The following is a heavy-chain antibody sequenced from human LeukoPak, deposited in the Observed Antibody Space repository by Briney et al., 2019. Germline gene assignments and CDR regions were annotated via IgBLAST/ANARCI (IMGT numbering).Heavy chain of an antibody. J-gene: IGHJ4*02. D-gene: IGHD6-13*01. Sequence: SETLSLTCTVSGGSISSYYWSWIRQPPGKGLAWIGYIYYSGSTNYNPSLKSRVTISVDTSKNQFSLKLRSVTAADTAVDYCARVTVAAAAGRFDYWGQGTLVTASS. V-gene: IGHV4-59*01. CDR2: IYYSGST. CDR3: ARVTVAAAAGRFDY. CDR1: GGSISSYY.